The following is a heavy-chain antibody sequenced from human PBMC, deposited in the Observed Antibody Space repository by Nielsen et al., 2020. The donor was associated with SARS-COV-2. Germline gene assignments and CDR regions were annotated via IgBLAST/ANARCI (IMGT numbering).Heavy chain of an antibody. J-gene: IGHJ6*03. V-gene: IGHV3-33*01. D-gene: IGHD1-7*01. CDR1: GFTFSSYG. CDR3: ARDQVELPRYNWNYGCMDV. Sequence: GESLKISYAASGFTFSSYGMHWVRQAPGKGLEWVAVIWYDGSNKYYADSVKGRFTISRDNSKNTLYLQMNSLRAEDTAVYYCARDQVELPRYNWNYGCMDVWGKGTTVTVSS. CDR2: IWYDGSNK.